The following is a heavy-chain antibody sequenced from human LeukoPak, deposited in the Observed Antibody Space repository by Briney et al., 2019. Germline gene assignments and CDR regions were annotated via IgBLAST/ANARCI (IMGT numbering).Heavy chain of an antibody. CDR2: ISTSSSYI. D-gene: IGHD1-26*01. CDR1: GFTLRSYS. V-gene: IGHV3-21*01. Sequence: GGSLRLSCAASGFTLRSYSMNWVRQAPGKGLEWVSSISTSSSYIYYADSVRGRFTISRDNAKNSLYLQMNNLRAEDTAVYYCARAHEVGDYWGQGTLVTVSS. CDR3: ARAHEVGDY. J-gene: IGHJ4*02.